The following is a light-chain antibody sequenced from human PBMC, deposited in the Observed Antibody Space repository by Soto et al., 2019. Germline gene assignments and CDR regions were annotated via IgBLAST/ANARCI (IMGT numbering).Light chain of an antibody. CDR1: QSISNY. J-gene: IGKJ4*01. CDR3: QQYKRFVP. V-gene: IGKV1-5*01. CDR2: DAS. Sequence: DIRMTQSPSTLSASVGDRVTITCRASQSISNYLAWYQQKPGKAPNLLIYDASTLESGVPSRFSGSGSGTEFTLTIYSLQPDDFATYYCQQYKRFVPFGGGTKVEIK.